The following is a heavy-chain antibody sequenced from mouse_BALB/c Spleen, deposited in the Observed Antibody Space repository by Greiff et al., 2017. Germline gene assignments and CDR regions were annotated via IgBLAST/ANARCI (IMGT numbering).Heavy chain of an antibody. V-gene: IGHV14-1*02. D-gene: IGHD6-1*01. CDR3: ARSAPFWYFDV. CDR1: GFNIKDYY. CDR2: IDPENGNT. Sequence: VQLQQSGAELVRPGALVKLSCKASGFNIKDYYMHWVKQRPEQGLEWIGWIDPENGNTIYDPKFQGKASITADTSSNTAYLQLSSLTSEDTAVYYCARSAPFWYFDVWGAGTTVTVSS. J-gene: IGHJ1*01.